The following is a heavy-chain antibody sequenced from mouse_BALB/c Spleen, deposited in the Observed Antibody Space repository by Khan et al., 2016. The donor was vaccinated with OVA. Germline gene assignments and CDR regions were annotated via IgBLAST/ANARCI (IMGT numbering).Heavy chain of an antibody. CDR3: ARYYGNYGWYFDV. D-gene: IGHD2-1*01. J-gene: IGHJ1*01. CDR1: GFSLTSYG. Sequence: QMQLEESGPGLVAPSQSLSITCTVSGFSLTSYGVHWVRQPPGKGLEWRGVIWTGGSTNYNSALMSRLSITKDNSKSQVFLKMNSLQTDDTAMYYCARYYGNYGWYFDVWGAGTTVTVSS. CDR2: IWTGGST. V-gene: IGHV2-9*02.